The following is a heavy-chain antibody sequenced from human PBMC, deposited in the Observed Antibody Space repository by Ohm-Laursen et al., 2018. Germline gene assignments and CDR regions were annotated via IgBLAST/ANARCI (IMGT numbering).Heavy chain of an antibody. CDR2: IKQDGSEK. CDR1: GFTFSNYW. D-gene: IGHD6-6*01. J-gene: IGHJ4*02. CDR3: ARDFSVMGAYSSSSGLNY. Sequence: SLRLSCAASGFTFSNYWMSWVRQAPGKGLEWVANIKQDGSEKYYVDSVKGRFTISRDNAKNSLYLQMNSLRAEDTAVYYCARDFSVMGAYSSSSGLNYWGQGTLVTVSS. V-gene: IGHV3-7*01.